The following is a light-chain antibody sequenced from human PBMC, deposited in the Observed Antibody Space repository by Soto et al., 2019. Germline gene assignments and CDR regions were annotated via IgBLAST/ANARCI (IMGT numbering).Light chain of an antibody. J-gene: IGLJ3*02. Sequence: QSVLTQPSSVSGSPGQSITISCTGTSSDVGGYTYVSWYQQHPGKAPKLMIYQVSNRPSGVSNRFSGSKSGNTASLTISGLRPEDEADYYCSSYTNSNTRVFGGGTKLTVL. CDR3: SSYTNSNTRV. CDR1: SSDVGGYTY. V-gene: IGLV2-14*01. CDR2: QVS.